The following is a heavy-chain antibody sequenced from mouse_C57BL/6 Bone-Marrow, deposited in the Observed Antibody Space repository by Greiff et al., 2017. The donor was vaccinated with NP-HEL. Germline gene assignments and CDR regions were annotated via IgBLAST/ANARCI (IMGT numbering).Heavy chain of an antibody. CDR1: GFTFSSYA. D-gene: IGHD2-5*01. CDR3: TRVYYSNIWFAY. CDR2: ISSGGDYI. Sequence: EVQVVESGEGLVKPGGSLKLSCAASGFTFSSYAMSWVRQTPEKRLEWVAYISSGGDYIYYADTVKGRFTISRDNARNTLYLQMSSLKSEDTAMYYCTRVYYSNIWFAYWGQGTLVTVSA. V-gene: IGHV5-9-1*02. J-gene: IGHJ3*01.